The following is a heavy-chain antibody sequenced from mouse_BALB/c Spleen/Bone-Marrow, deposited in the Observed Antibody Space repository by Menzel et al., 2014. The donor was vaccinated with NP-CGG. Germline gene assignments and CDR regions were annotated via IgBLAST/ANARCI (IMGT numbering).Heavy chain of an antibody. J-gene: IGHJ3*01. CDR3: ASPSDGNPFAY. V-gene: IGHV1S127*01. CDR1: GYSFTSYW. Sequence: VQLQQSGPQLVRPGASVKISCKASGYSFTSYWMHWVKQGPGQGLEWIGMIDPSDSETRLNQKFKGKATLTVDKSSSTAYMQLSSPTSEDSAVYYCASPSDGNPFAYWGQGTLVTVSA. D-gene: IGHD2-1*01. CDR2: IDPSDSET.